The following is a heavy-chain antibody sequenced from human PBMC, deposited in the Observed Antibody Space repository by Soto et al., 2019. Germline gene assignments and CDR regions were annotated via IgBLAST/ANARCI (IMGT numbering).Heavy chain of an antibody. V-gene: IGHV3-30-3*01. CDR2: ISYDGNNE. J-gene: IGHJ3*02. D-gene: IGHD1-26*01. CDR3: ARDGYSGRSEGFDI. CDR1: GFTFSAYT. Sequence: QVQLVESGGGVVQPGRSLRLSCAASGFTFSAYTMHWVRQPPGKGLEWVAVISYDGNNERYTDPVKGRFTVSRDNSKSTLYLQMNSLKSEYTAVYYCARDGYSGRSEGFDIWGQGTMVTVSS.